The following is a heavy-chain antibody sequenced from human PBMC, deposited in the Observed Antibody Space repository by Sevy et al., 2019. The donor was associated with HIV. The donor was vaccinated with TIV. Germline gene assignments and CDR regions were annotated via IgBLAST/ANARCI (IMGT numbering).Heavy chain of an antibody. J-gene: IGHJ4*02. CDR1: GFTFGDYA. D-gene: IGHD2-15*01. CDR2: IRSKAYGGTT. CDR3: TRGGRGIPYCSGGSCYSGY. V-gene: IGHV3-49*03. Sequence: GGFLRLSCTASGFTFGDYAMSWFRQAPGKGLEWVAFIRSKAYGGTTEYAASVKGRFTISRDDSKSIAYLQMNSLKTEDTAVYYCTRGGRGIPYCSGGSCYSGYWGQGTLVTVSS.